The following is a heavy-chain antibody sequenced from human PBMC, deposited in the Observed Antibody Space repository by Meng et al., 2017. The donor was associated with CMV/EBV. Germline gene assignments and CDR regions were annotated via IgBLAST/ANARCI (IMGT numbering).Heavy chain of an antibody. CDR2: IHYTGRA. D-gene: IGHD1-1*01. Sequence: QGQLRTSGPGLVKPSEPLSLPCRVSGVSIRTHYWSWVRQTPGKGLEWIASIHYTGRADYSPSLKSRLTISVDTSDSQLSLKLSSVTPADTAMYYCAERGGGYWGQGILVTVSS. CDR3: AERGGGY. V-gene: IGHV4-59*11. J-gene: IGHJ4*02. CDR1: GVSIRTHY.